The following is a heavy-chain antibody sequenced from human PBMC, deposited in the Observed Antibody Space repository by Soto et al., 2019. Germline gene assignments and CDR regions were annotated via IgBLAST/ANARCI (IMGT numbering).Heavy chain of an antibody. CDR2: ISVYNGNT. CDR1: GYTFSNHA. J-gene: IGHJ5*02. Sequence: QVQLVQSGAEVKNPGASVKVSCKASGYTFSNHAISWVRQAPGQGLEWMGWISVYNGNTDYAQNLQGRVTMTTDTSTSTAYMELRSLRSDDTAVYYCASFIDYGDLRALKFDPWGQGTLVTVSS. D-gene: IGHD4-17*01. V-gene: IGHV1-18*04. CDR3: ASFIDYGDLRALKFDP.